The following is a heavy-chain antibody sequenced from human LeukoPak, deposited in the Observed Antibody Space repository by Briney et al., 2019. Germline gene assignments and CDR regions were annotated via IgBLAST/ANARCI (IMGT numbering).Heavy chain of an antibody. Sequence: GGSLRLTCAASGFTFSSSDMDWVRQAPGKGLEWVASISSSSSLIYYTDSVKGRFTISRDNAKNSLYLQMNSLRAEDTAVYFCAKEGRSTTPGYWGQGTLVTVSS. CDR2: ISSSSSLI. J-gene: IGHJ4*02. CDR1: GFTFSSSD. CDR3: AKEGRSTTPGY. V-gene: IGHV3-21*01. D-gene: IGHD6-13*01.